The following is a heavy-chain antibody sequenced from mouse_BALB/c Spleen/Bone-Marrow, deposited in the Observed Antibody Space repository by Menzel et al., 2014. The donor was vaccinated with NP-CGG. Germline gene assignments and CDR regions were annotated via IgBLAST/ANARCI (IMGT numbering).Heavy chain of an antibody. D-gene: IGHD1-1*01. Sequence: EVKVVESGGGLAQPGGSRKLSCAASGFTFSSFGMHWVRQAPEKGLEWVAYISSGSSTIYYADTVMGRFTISRDNPKNTLFLQMTSLRSEDTAMYYCARSGSSSGYFDYWGQGTTLTVSS. V-gene: IGHV5-17*02. CDR2: ISSGSSTI. J-gene: IGHJ2*01. CDR3: ARSGSSSGYFDY. CDR1: GFTFSSFG.